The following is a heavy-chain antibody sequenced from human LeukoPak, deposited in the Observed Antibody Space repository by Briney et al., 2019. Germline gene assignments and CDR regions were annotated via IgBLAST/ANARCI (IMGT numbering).Heavy chain of an antibody. CDR2: INPNSGGT. CDR1: VYTFTDYY. J-gene: IGHJ4*02. V-gene: IGHV1-2*02. Sequence: ASVNVSCKASVYTFTDYYMNWVRQAPGQGLEWMGWINPNSGGTNYAQKFQGRVTMTRDTSITTAYMELSSLRSDDTAMYYCTRALGSDYWGQGPLVTVSS. CDR3: TRALGSDY. D-gene: IGHD1-26*01.